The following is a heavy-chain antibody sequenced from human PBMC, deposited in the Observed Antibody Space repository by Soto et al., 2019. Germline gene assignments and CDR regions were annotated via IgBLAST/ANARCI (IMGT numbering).Heavy chain of an antibody. CDR3: AHSCGGYDYFDY. CDR1: GFSLSTSGVG. V-gene: IGHV2-5*02. D-gene: IGHD5-12*01. J-gene: IGHJ4*02. CDR2: IYWDDDK. Sequence: QITLKESGPTLVKPTQTLTLTCTFSGFSLSTSGVGVGWIRQPPGKALEWLALIYWDDDKRYSTSLKSRLTITKDTSKNPVVLTITNMDPVDTTTYYCAHSCGGYDYFDYWGQGTLVTVSS.